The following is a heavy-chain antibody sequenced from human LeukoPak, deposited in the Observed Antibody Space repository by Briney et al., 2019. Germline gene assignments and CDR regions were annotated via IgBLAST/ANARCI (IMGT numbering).Heavy chain of an antibody. CDR2: INYEGSTT. CDR1: GFTVSSNY. V-gene: IGHV3-74*01. CDR3: ATSSYGGNFGLFDY. D-gene: IGHD4-23*01. J-gene: IGHJ4*02. Sequence: GGSLRLSCAASGFTVSSNYMSWVRQAPGKGLEWVSRINYEGSTTSYADSVKGRFTISRDNAKNTLYLQMNSLRAEDTSVYYCATSSYGGNFGLFDYWGQGILVTVSS.